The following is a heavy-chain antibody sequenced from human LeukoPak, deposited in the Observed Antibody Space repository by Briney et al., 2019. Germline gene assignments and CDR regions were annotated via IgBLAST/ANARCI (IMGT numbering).Heavy chain of an antibody. Sequence: GSLRLSCAASGFTFSSYWMSWVRQPPGKGLEWIGSIYYSGSTYYNPSLKSRVTISVDTSKNQFSLKLSSVTAADTAVYYCARLRSSGFFDYWGQGTLVTVSS. D-gene: IGHD6-19*01. V-gene: IGHV4-39*01. CDR3: ARLRSSGFFDY. CDR1: GFTFSSYW. J-gene: IGHJ4*02. CDR2: IYYSGST.